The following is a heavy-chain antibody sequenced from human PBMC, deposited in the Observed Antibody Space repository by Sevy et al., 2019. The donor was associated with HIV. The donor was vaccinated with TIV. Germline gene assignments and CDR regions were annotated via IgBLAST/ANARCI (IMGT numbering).Heavy chain of an antibody. CDR2: IHYSGST. D-gene: IGHD2-21*02. CDR1: GGSISTYH. Sequence: SETLSLTCTVSGGSISTYHWSWIRQPPGKGPEWIAYIHYSGSTNYNPSLKSRVTISVDTAKKQFSLNLRSVTAADTAVYFCARHLVTGTSASDTWGQGTMVTVSS. J-gene: IGHJ3*02. V-gene: IGHV4-59*08. CDR3: ARHLVTGTSASDT.